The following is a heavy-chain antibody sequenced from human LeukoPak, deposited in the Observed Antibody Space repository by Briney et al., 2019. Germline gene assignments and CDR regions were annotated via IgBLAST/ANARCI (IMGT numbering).Heavy chain of an antibody. CDR3: ARLSKGDYYGSGRYLDY. CDR2: IDPSDSYT. CDR1: GYSFATYW. D-gene: IGHD3-10*01. J-gene: IGHJ4*02. Sequence: GESLKISCKGSGYSFATYWISWVRQMPGKGLEWMGRIDPSDSYTDYSPSFQGHVTISADKSISTAYLHWTSLKASDTALYYCARLSKGDYYGSGRYLDYRGQGALVTVSS. V-gene: IGHV5-10-1*01.